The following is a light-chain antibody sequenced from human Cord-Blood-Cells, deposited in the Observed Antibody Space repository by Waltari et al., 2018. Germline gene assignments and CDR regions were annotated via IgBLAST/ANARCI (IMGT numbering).Light chain of an antibody. V-gene: IGKV1-39*01. Sequence: DIQMTQSPSSLSASVGDRVTITCRASQSISSYLNWYQQKPGKAPKLLIYAGSSLQSGVPSRFSCSGSGTYFTLTISSLQPEDFATYYCQQSYITPLTFGGGTKVEIK. CDR1: QSISSY. CDR2: AGS. CDR3: QQSYITPLT. J-gene: IGKJ4*01.